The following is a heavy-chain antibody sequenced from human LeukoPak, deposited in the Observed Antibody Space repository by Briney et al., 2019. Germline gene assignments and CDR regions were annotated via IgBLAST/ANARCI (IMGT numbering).Heavy chain of an antibody. J-gene: IGHJ6*02. V-gene: IGHV3-66*01. Sequence: GGSLRLSCAASGFTVSSNYMSWVRQAPGKGLEWVSLINTGGSTDYADSVKGRFTISRDNSKNTVYLQMNSLRAEDTAVYYCARDSSYYGMDVWGQGTTVTVSS. CDR1: GFTVSSNY. CDR3: ARDSSYYGMDV. CDR2: INTGGST.